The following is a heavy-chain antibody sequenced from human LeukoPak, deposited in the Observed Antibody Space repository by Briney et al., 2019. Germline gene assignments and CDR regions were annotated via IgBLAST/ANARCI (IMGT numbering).Heavy chain of an antibody. J-gene: IGHJ3*02. V-gene: IGHV3-20*04. CDR1: GFTFDDYG. CDR2: INWNGGST. CDR3: ARVRTYYYDSSGYSGAFDI. D-gene: IGHD3-22*01. Sequence: GGSLRLSCAASGFTFDDYGMSWVRQAPGKGLEGVSGINWNGGSTGYADSVKGRFTISRDNAKNSLYLQMNSLRAEDTALYYCARVRTYYYDSSGYSGAFDIWGQGTMVTVSS.